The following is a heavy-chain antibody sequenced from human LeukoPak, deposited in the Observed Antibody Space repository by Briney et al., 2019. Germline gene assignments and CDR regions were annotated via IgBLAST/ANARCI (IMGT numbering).Heavy chain of an antibody. CDR2: IYHSGST. D-gene: IGHD1-26*01. CDR1: GGSISSGSYY. J-gene: IGHJ6*02. CDR3: AREKWELDDYYYGMDV. Sequence: SETLSLTCTVSGGSISSGSYYWSWIRQPAGKGLEWIGSIYHSGSTYYNPSLKSRVTISVDTSKNQFSLKLSSVTAADTAVYYCAREKWELDDYYYGMDVWGQGTTVTVSS. V-gene: IGHV4-39*07.